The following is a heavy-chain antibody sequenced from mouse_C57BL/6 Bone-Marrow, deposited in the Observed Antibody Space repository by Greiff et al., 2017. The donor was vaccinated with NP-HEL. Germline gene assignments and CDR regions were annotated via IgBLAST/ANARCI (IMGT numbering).Heavy chain of an antibody. CDR2: ISNLAYSI. V-gene: IGHV5-15*01. D-gene: IGHD1-1*01. CDR3: ARRTTVVMDY. J-gene: IGHJ4*01. Sequence: EVQGVESGGGLVQPGGSLKLSCAASGFTFSDYGMAWVRQAPRKGPEWVAFISNLAYSIYYADTVTGRFTISRENAKNTLYREMSSLRSEDTAMYYCARRTTVVMDYWGQGTSVTVSS. CDR1: GFTFSDYG.